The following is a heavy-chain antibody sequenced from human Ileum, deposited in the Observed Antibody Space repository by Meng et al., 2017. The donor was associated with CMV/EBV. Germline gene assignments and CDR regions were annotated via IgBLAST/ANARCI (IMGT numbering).Heavy chain of an antibody. J-gene: IGHJ4*02. D-gene: IGHD4/OR15-4a*01. CDR3: ARVSVQWLIDGAYFDS. CDR2: VNPNTGDT. V-gene: IGHV1-2*02. Sequence: GESLKISCKASGYTFNAYYIHWMRQAPGQGPEWMGWVNPNTGDTLYAQHFHGRVIMTRDTSINTAYMELSRLTSDDTAVYYCARVSVQWLIDGAYFDSWGQGTQVTVGS. CDR1: GYTFNAYY.